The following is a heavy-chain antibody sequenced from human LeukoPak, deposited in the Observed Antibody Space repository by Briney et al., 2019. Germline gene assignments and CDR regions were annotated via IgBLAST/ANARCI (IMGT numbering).Heavy chain of an antibody. CDR2: ISSSSGYI. CDR1: GFTFSSYS. V-gene: IGHV3-21*01. J-gene: IGHJ5*02. CDR3: ARKNSGSYDWFDP. D-gene: IGHD1-26*01. Sequence: GGSLRLSCAASGFTFSSYSMNWVRQAPGKGLEWVSSISSSSGYIYYADSVKGRFTISRDNAKNLLYLQMNSLRAEDTAVYYCARKNSGSYDWFDPWGQGTLVTVSS.